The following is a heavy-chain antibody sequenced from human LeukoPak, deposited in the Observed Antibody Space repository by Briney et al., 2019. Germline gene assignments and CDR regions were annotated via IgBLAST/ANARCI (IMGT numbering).Heavy chain of an antibody. D-gene: IGHD4-17*01. J-gene: IGHJ4*02. V-gene: IGHV1-58*02. Sequence: ASVKVSCKASGFTFTSSAMQWGRQARGQRLGWIGWIVVGSGNTNYAQKFQERGTITRDMSTSTAYMELSSLRSEDTAVYYCAAESNYGDYNAYWGQGTLVTVSS. CDR3: AAESNYGDYNAY. CDR2: IVVGSGNT. CDR1: GFTFTSSA.